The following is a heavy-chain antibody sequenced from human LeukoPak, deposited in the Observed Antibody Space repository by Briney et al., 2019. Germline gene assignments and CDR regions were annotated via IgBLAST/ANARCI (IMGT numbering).Heavy chain of an antibody. CDR3: ARAEFVMVRGVIPHAFDI. J-gene: IGHJ3*02. V-gene: IGHV4-59*01. CDR2: IYYSGST. Sequence: SETLSLTCTVSGGSISSYYWSWIRQPPGKGLEWIGYIYYSGSTNYNPSLKSRVTISVDTSKNQFSLKLSSVTAADTAVYYCARAEFVMVRGVIPHAFDIWGQGTMVTVSS. CDR1: GGSISSYY. D-gene: IGHD3-10*01.